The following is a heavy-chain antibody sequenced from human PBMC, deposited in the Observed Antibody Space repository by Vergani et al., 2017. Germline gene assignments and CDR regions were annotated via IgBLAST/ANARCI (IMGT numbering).Heavy chain of an antibody. D-gene: IGHD6-19*01. J-gene: IGHJ6*02. CDR1: GFTFSSYW. V-gene: IGHV3-7*01. Sequence: EVQLVESGGGLVQPGGSLRLSCAASGFTFSSYWMSWVRQAPGKGLEWVVNIKQDGSEKYYVDSVKGRFTISRDNAKNSLYLQMNSLRAEDTAVYYCARDQSSGWPYYYYYYGMDVWGQGTTVTVSS. CDR2: IKQDGSEK. CDR3: ARDQSSGWPYYYYYYGMDV.